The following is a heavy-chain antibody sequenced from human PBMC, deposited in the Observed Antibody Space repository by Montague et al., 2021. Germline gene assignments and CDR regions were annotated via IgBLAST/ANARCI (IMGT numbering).Heavy chain of an antibody. V-gene: IGHV4-31*03. CDR3: ARAEDYYGSGSYLGFDY. CDR2: IFYSRNT. CDR1: GGSISSGGYY. J-gene: IGHJ4*02. Sequence: TLSLTCTVSGGSISSGGYYWSWIRQLPGKGLEWIGYIFYSRNTYYNPSLKSRVTISVDTSKNQFSLKLSSVTAADTAVYYCARAEDYYGSGSYLGFDYWGQGTLVTVSS. D-gene: IGHD3-10*01.